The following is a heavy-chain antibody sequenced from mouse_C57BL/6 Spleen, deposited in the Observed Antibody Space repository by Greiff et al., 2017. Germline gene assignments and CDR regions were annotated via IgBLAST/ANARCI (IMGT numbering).Heavy chain of an antibody. V-gene: IGHV1-61*01. CDR2: IYPSDSET. CDR1: GYTFTSYW. CDR3: ARRGDGYYPWYVDV. J-gene: IGHJ1*03. D-gene: IGHD2-3*01. Sequence: QVQLQQPGAELVRPGSSVKLSCKASGYTFTSYWMDWVKQRPGQGLEWIGNIYPSDSETHYNQKFKDKATLTVDKSSSTAYMQLSSLTSEDSAVYYCARRGDGYYPWYVDVWGTGTTVTVSS.